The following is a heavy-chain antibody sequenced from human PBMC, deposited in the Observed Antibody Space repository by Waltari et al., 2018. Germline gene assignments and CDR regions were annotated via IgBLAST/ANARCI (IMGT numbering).Heavy chain of an antibody. J-gene: IGHJ4*02. V-gene: IGHV3-23*01. Sequence: EVQLLESGGGFVQPGGSLRPSCEASGFTFRSYSMSWFRQAPGKGLEWVSAISGSAPGTYYADSVKGRFTTSRDNSKNTLYLQMNSLRVEDTAVYYCARWDTAMVDWGQGTLVTVSS. CDR1: GFTFRSYS. CDR3: ARWDTAMVD. D-gene: IGHD5-18*01. CDR2: ISGSAPGT.